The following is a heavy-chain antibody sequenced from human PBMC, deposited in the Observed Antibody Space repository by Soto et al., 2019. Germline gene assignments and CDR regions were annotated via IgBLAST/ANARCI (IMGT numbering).Heavy chain of an antibody. CDR1: GFTFSSYG. CDR2: IWYDGSNK. V-gene: IGHV3-33*01. J-gene: IGHJ4*02. Sequence: GGSLRLSCAASGFTFSSYGMHWVRQAPGKGLEWVAVIWYDGSNKYYADSVKGRFTISRDNSKNTLYLQMNSLRAEDTAVYYCAVTFDIVVVPAAGNFDYWGQGTLVTVSS. D-gene: IGHD2-2*01. CDR3: AVTFDIVVVPAAGNFDY.